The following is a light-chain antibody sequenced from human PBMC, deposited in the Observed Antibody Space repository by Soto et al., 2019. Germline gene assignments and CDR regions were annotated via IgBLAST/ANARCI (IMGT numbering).Light chain of an antibody. V-gene: IGLV8-61*01. CDR2: STN. Sequence: QAVVTQEPSFSVSPGRTVTLTCGLTSGSVSTSYYPSWYQQTPGQAPRTLIYSTNTRSSGVPDRFSGSILGNKAALTITGAQADAESHYYCVLYLGSGIWVFGGGTKLTVL. CDR3: VLYLGSGIWV. CDR1: SGSVSTSYY. J-gene: IGLJ3*02.